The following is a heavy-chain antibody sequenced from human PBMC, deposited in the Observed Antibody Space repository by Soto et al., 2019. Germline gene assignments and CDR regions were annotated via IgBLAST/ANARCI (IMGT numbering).Heavy chain of an antibody. Sequence: EVQLVESGGGLVQPGGSLRLSCAASGFTISGNAMNWVRQAPGRGLEWVSYISSSSTNIHYADSVRGRFTISRDNAKNSLYLQMNSLRDEDTAVYRCARDLSWGSKWYYYMDVWCKGTTVTVSS. J-gene: IGHJ6*03. D-gene: IGHD3-16*01. CDR1: GFTISGNA. CDR3: ARDLSWGSKWYYYMDV. V-gene: IGHV3-48*02. CDR2: ISSSSTNI.